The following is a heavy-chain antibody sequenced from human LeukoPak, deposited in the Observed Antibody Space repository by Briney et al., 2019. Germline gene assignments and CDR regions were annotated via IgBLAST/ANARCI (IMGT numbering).Heavy chain of an antibody. Sequence: ASVKVSCKAAGYTSTGYYMHWERQAPGQGLEWMGWINPNSGGTNYAQKFQGRVTMTRDTSISTAYMELSRLRSDVTAVYYCARRDSSSWYFDYWAQETLVTVSS. CDR2: INPNSGGT. J-gene: IGHJ4*02. D-gene: IGHD6-13*01. CDR1: GYTSTGYY. CDR3: ARRDSSSWYFDY. V-gene: IGHV1-2*02.